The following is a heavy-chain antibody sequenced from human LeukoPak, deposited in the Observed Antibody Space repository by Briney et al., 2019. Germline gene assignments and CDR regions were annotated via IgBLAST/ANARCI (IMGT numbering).Heavy chain of an antibody. Sequence: SETLSLTCAVYGGSFSGYYWSWIRQPPGKGLEWIGEINHSGSTNYNPSLKSRVTISVDTSKNQFSLKLSSVTAADTAVYYCARTFYRGANVDYWGQGTLVTVPS. CDR3: ARTFYRGANVDY. CDR2: INHSGST. CDR1: GGSFSGYY. V-gene: IGHV4-34*01. J-gene: IGHJ4*02. D-gene: IGHD1-26*01.